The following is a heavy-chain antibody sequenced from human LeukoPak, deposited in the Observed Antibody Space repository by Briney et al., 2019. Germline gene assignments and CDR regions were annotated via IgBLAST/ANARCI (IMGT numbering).Heavy chain of an antibody. D-gene: IGHD4-23*01. V-gene: IGHV3-43*02. CDR3: ARFGYGGKVDY. J-gene: IGHJ4*02. CDR2: VKGDGVTT. CDR1: GFTFNAYA. Sequence: PGGSLRLSCAASGFTFNAYAIHWVRQAPGKGLEWVSLVKGDGVTTDYADSVKGRFTISRDNAKNSLFLQMNSLRAEDTALYYCARFGYGGKVDYWGQGTLVTVSS.